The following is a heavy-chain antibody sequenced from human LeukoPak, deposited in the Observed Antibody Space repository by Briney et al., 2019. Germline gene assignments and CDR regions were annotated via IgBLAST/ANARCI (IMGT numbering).Heavy chain of an antibody. CDR1: GFTFSSYW. CDR3: ARNPERKYWFDP. V-gene: IGHV3-30-3*01. CDR2: ISWDGNIE. Sequence: GGSLRLSCAASGFTFSSYWMNWVRQAPGKGLEWVAFISWDGNIEHYADSVKGRFTISRDNPKNTLYLHLDNLRADDTAMYYCARNPERKYWFDPWGQGSLVTVSS. J-gene: IGHJ5*02.